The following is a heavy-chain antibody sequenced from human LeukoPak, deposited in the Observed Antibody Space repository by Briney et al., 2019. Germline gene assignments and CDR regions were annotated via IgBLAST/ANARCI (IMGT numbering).Heavy chain of an antibody. V-gene: IGHV4-59*01. Sequence: SETLSLTCSVSGFSISYYYWSWIRQSPGKGLEWIGYIYYSGTTNYNPSLKSRVTISVDTSKNQFSLQLRSVTAADTAVYYCAREDPQTTVPEGMDVWGQGTTVTVSS. CDR2: IYYSGTT. CDR3: AREDPQTTVPEGMDV. CDR1: GFSISYYY. D-gene: IGHD4-17*01. J-gene: IGHJ6*02.